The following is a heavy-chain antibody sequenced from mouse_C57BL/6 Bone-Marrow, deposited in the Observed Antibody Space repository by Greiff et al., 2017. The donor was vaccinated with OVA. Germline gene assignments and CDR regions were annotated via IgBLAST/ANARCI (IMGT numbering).Heavy chain of an antibody. V-gene: IGHV1-81*01. J-gene: IGHJ1*03. CDR3: APMITAGGYWYFDV. Sequence: QVQLQQSGAELARPGASVKLSCKASGYTFTSYGISWVKQRTGQGLEWIGEIYPRSGNTYYNEKFKGKATLTADKSSSTAYMELRSLTSVDSAVYFCAPMITAGGYWYFDVWGTGTTVTVSS. CDR1: GYTFTSYG. D-gene: IGHD2-4*01. CDR2: IYPRSGNT.